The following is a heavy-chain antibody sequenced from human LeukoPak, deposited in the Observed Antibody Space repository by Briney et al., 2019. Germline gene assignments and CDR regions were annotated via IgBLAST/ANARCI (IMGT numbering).Heavy chain of an antibody. J-gene: IGHJ5*02. CDR1: GGSFSGYY. CDR2: INHSGST. CDR3: ARFIPSSGIDP. D-gene: IGHD3-10*02. V-gene: IGHV4-34*01. Sequence: PSETLSLTCAVYGGSFSGYYWGCIRQPPGKGLEWIGEINHSGSTNYNPSLKSRVTISVDTSKNQFSLKLSSVTAADTAVYYCARFIPSSGIDPWGQGTLVTVSS.